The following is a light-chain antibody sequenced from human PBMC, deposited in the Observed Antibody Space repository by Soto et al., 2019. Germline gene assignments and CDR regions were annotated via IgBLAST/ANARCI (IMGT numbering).Light chain of an antibody. J-gene: IGKJ4*01. CDR1: QSVSSY. CDR2: DAS. CDR3: QQRSNWPSLT. V-gene: IGKV3-11*01. Sequence: EIVLTQSPATLSLSPGERATLSCSASQSVSSYLACYQQKPGQAPRLLIYDASNRATGIPARFSGSGSGTDFTLTISSLEPEDFAVYYCQQRSNWPSLTFGGGTKVDIK.